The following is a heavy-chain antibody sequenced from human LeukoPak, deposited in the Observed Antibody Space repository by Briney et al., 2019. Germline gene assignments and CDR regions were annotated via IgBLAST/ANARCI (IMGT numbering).Heavy chain of an antibody. Sequence: SSVNVSCKASGGTFSSYAISWVRQAPGQGLEWMGGIIPIFGTANYAQKFQGRVTITTDESTTTAYMELSSLRSEDTAVYYCARDADPYYSCDSSGYYPNWFDTWGQGTLVTVSS. CDR2: IIPIFGTA. CDR1: GGTFSSYA. D-gene: IGHD3-22*01. J-gene: IGHJ5*02. V-gene: IGHV1-69*05. CDR3: ARDADPYYSCDSSGYYPNWFDT.